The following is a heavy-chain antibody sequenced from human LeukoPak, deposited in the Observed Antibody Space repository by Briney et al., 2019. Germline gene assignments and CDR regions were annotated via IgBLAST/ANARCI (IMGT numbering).Heavy chain of an antibody. CDR3: ARRYYYNLGSFPFDF. J-gene: IGHJ4*02. Sequence: SETLSLTCAVSGGPFSGYFWSWIRQSSGKGREWIGEIHNSGTTNCNPSVNSRVTISEDTSKNQFYLKLSSVTAADTAVYYCARRYYYNLGSFPFDFWGQGTLVTVSS. V-gene: IGHV4-34*01. D-gene: IGHD3-10*01. CDR1: GGPFSGYF. CDR2: IHNSGTT.